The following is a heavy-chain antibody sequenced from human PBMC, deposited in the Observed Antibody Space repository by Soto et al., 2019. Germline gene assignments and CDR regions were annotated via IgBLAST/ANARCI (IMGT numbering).Heavy chain of an antibody. Sequence: SETLSLTCAVSGGPISSGGYSWSWIRQPQGKGLEWIGYIYDGGSTYYNPSLKSRVSISMDRSNNQFSLKLTCVTAADTAVYYCARGYCSSISCPWWFDYWGQGTLVTVSS. CDR2: IYDGGST. D-gene: IGHD2-2*01. J-gene: IGHJ5*01. V-gene: IGHV4-30-2*01. CDR3: ARGYCSSISCPWWFDY. CDR1: GGPISSGGYS.